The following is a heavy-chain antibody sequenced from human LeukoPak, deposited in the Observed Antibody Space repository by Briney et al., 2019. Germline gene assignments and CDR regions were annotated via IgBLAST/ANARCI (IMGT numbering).Heavy chain of an antibody. J-gene: IGHJ6*03. CDR2: SYHSGST. CDR3: ARQMSTHYYYYYMDV. V-gene: IGHV4-38-2*01. Sequence: PSETLSLTCAVSGYSISSGYYWGWIRQPPRKGLEWIGSSYHSGSTYYNPSLKSRVTISVDTSKNQFSLKLSSVTAADTAVYYCARQMSTHYYYYYMDVWGKGTTVTVSS. D-gene: IGHD5-24*01. CDR1: GYSISSGYY.